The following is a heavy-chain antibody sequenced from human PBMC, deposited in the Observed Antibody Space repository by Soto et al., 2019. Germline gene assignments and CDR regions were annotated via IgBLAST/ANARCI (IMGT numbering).Heavy chain of an antibody. CDR3: ATDVGGTGYGMDV. CDR1: GFTFSSYT. J-gene: IGHJ6*02. D-gene: IGHD3-9*01. V-gene: IGHV3-21*01. CDR2: ISFTSTYI. Sequence: EVQLVESGGGLVEPGGSLRLSCAASGFTFSSYTMNWVRQPPGKGLEWVSSISFTSTYIYYADSLKGRFTISRDNAKNSLYLQMNSLRAEDTAVYYCATDVGGTGYGMDVWGQGTTVTVSS.